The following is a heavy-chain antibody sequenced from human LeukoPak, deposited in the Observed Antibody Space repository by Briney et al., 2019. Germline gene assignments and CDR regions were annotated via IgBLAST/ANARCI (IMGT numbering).Heavy chain of an antibody. J-gene: IGHJ3*02. CDR3: ARIRDGYNDAYDI. CDR2: INPGGDNT. D-gene: IGHD5-24*01. V-gene: IGHV1-46*01. Sequence: ASVKVSCEASGYTFTKYYIHWVRQAPGQGLEWMGLINPGGDNTNYAQNFQGRVTMTRDTSTSTVYMELSSLRSEDTAIYYCARIRDGYNDAYDIWGQGTVVTVPS. CDR1: GYTFTKYY.